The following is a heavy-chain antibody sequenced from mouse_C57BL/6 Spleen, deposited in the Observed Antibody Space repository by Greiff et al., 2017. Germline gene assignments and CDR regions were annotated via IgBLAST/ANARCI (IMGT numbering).Heavy chain of an antibody. CDR1: GFTFSDYG. CDR3: ASSISIPYFDV. Sequence: EVKLMESGGGLVKPGGSLKLSCAASGFTFSDYGMHWVRQAPEKGLEWVAYISSGSSTIYYADTVKGRFTISRDNAKNTLFLQMTSLRSEDTAMYYCASSISIPYFDVWGTGTTVTVSS. J-gene: IGHJ1*03. V-gene: IGHV5-17*01. CDR2: ISSGSSTI.